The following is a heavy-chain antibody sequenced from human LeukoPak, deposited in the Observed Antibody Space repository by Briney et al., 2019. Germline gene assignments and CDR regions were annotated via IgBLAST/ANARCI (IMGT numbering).Heavy chain of an antibody. CDR3: ARAGLVAADYPFDY. CDR1: GFTFSSYW. V-gene: IGHV3-74*01. Sequence: GGSLRLSCAASGFTFSSYWMHWVRQAPGKGLVWVSRINSDGSSTDYADSVKGRFTISRDNAKNTLYLQMNRLRAEDTAVYYCARAGLVAADYPFDYWGQGTLVSVSS. CDR2: INSDGSST. D-gene: IGHD6-25*01. J-gene: IGHJ4*02.